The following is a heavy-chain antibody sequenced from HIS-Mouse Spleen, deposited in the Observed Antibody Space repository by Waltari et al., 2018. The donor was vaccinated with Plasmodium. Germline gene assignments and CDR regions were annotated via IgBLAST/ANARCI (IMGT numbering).Heavy chain of an antibody. D-gene: IGHD1-1*01. CDR3: AKEEGNWNDDDAFDI. V-gene: IGHV3-33*06. J-gene: IGHJ3*02. CDR2: IWYDGSNK. Sequence: QVQLVESGGGVVQPGRSLRLSCAASGFTFSSYGMPWVRQAPGKGLEWVAVIWYDGSNKYYAESVKGRFTISRDNSKNTLYLQMNSLRAEDTAVYYCAKEEGNWNDDDAFDIWGQGTMVTVSS. CDR1: GFTFSSYG.